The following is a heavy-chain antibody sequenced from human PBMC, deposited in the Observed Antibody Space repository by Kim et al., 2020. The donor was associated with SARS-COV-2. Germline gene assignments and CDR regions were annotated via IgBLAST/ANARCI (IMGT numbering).Heavy chain of an antibody. CDR1: GGSISSSSYY. CDR2: IYYSGST. Sequence: SETLSLTCTVSGGSISSSSYYWGWIRQPPGKGLEWIGSIYYSGSTYYNPSLKSRATISVDTSKNQFSLKLSSVTAADTAVYYGARGPSLRYFDWLQYDYGIDVGGQGTTVTVSS. J-gene: IGHJ6*02. V-gene: IGHV4-39*01. CDR3: ARGPSLRYFDWLQYDYGIDV. D-gene: IGHD3-9*01.